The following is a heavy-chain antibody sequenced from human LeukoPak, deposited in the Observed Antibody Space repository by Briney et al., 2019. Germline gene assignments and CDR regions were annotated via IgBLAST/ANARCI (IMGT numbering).Heavy chain of an antibody. CDR2: IIPIFGTA. J-gene: IGHJ3*02. CDR1: GGTFSSYA. CDR3: ARGAGGYSYGWGAFDI. D-gene: IGHD5-18*01. V-gene: IGHV1-69*13. Sequence: SVKVSCKASGGTFSSYAISWVRQAPGQGLEWMGGIIPIFGTANYAQKFQGRVTITADESTSTAYMELSSLRSEDTAVYYYARGAGGYSYGWGAFDIWGQGTMVTVSS.